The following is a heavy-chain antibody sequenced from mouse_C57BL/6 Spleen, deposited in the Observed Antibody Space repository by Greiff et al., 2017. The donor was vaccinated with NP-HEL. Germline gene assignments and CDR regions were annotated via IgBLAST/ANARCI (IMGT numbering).Heavy chain of an antibody. CDR1: GYTFTDHT. V-gene: IGHV1-78*01. CDR2: IYPRDGST. D-gene: IGHD1-1*01. J-gene: IGHJ1*03. Sequence: VQLQQSDAELVKPGASVKISCKVSGYTFTDHTIHWMKQRPEQGLEWIGYIYPRDGSTKYNEKFKGKATLTADKSSSTAYMQLNSLTSEDSAVYCCARPHYYGSSQGYFDVWGTGTTVTVSS. CDR3: ARPHYYGSSQGYFDV.